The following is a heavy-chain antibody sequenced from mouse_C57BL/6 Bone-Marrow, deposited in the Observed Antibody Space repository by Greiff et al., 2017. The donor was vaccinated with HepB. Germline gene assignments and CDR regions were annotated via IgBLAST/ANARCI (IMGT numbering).Heavy chain of an antibody. D-gene: IGHD1-1*01. CDR3: ARRDGSSAYYFDY. Sequence: VQLQQSGAELLKPGASVKLSCKATGYTFTGYWLEWVKQRPGQGLEWIGEIIPGSGSTNYNEKFKGKATFTADTSSNTAYMQLSSLTTEDSAIYDCARRDGSSAYYFDYWGQGTTLTVSS. CDR1: GYTFTGYW. V-gene: IGHV1-9*01. J-gene: IGHJ2*01. CDR2: IIPGSGST.